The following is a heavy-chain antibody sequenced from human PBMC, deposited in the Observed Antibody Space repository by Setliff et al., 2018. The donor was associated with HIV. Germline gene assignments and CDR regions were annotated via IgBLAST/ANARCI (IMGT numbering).Heavy chain of an antibody. D-gene: IGHD5-12*01. CDR1: GFTLEKYW. CDR2: VNSDGSSK. J-gene: IGHJ4*02. CDR3: HSGYDTEEQSYFDY. Sequence: LRLSCAASGFTLEKYWMHWVRQAPGKGLVWVSRVNSDGSSKTYADSVKGRFTISRDNAKNTLYLQMNSLRVEDTGVYYCHSGYDTEEQSYFDYWGQGTLVTVSS. V-gene: IGHV3-74*03.